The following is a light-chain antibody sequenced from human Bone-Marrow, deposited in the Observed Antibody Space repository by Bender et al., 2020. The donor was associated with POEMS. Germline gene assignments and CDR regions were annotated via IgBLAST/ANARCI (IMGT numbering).Light chain of an antibody. V-gene: IGLV2-14*01. CDR1: TGDIGAYNY. J-gene: IGLJ2*01. Sequence: QSALTQPASVSGSPGQSITISCTGTTGDIGAYNYVSWYQQYPGKAPRLLIYEVTIRPTGVSDRFSASKSGNTASLSISGLQTDDEGDYYCTSYTTANTLIFGGGTKVTVL. CDR3: TSYTTANTLI. CDR2: EVT.